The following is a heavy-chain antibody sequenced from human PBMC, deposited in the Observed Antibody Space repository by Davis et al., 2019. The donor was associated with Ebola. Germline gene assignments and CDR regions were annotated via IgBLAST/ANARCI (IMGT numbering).Heavy chain of an antibody. CDR1: GFDSTKYW. CDR3: ARRNYYASSVDYFFDY. CDR2: IYPGDSNT. D-gene: IGHD3-22*01. Sequence: GESLKISCKGSGFDSTKYWIAWVRQMPGKGLEWMGIIYPGDSNTRYSPSFQGQVTISADKSINTAYLQWSSLKASDTAMYYCARRNYYASSVDYFFDYWGQGTPLTVSS. J-gene: IGHJ4*02. V-gene: IGHV5-51*01.